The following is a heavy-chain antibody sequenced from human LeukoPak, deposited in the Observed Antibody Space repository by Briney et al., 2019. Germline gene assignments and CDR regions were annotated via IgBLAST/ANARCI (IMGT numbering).Heavy chain of an antibody. CDR1: GFTFSSYA. D-gene: IGHD1-14*01. CDR3: AKRTSRTGVGY. J-gene: IGHJ4*02. Sequence: GGSLRLSCSASGFTFSSYAMHWVRQAPGKGLEYVAAISSNGGSTYYADSVKGRFTISRDNSKNTLDLQMNSLRAEDTAVYYCAKRTSRTGVGYWGQGTLVTVSS. CDR2: ISSNGGST. V-gene: IGHV3-64*04.